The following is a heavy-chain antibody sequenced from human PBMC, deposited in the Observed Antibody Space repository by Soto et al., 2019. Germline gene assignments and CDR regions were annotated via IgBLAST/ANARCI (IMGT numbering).Heavy chain of an antibody. J-gene: IGHJ4*02. V-gene: IGHV1-69*13. CDR3: ARAGTIFGVVMYYFDY. D-gene: IGHD3-3*01. Sequence: GASVKVSCKASGYTFTSYGISWVRQAPGQGLEWMGWISAIFGTANYAQKFRGRVTITADESTSTAYMELSSLRSEDTAVYYCARAGTIFGVVMYYFDYWGQGTLVTVSS. CDR1: GYTFTSYG. CDR2: ISAIFGTA.